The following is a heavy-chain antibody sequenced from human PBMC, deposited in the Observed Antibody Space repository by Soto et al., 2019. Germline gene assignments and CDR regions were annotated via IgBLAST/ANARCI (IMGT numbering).Heavy chain of an antibody. Sequence: QVQLQESGPGLVKPSQTLSLTCTVSSGSISSGGYYWSWIRQHPGKVLEWIGYIYYSGITHYNPSPESRPTISVDTVKKQSSRELTSVSGADAAVYYCARVGSRDATTQEYAFDIWGQGTMITVSS. V-gene: IGHV4-31*03. D-gene: IGHD1-1*01. J-gene: IGHJ3*02. CDR1: SGSISSGGYY. CDR3: ARVGSRDATTQEYAFDI. CDR2: IYYSGIT.